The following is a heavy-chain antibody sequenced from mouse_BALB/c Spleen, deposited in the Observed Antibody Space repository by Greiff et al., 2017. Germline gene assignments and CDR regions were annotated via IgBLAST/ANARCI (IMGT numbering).Heavy chain of an antibody. CDR2: ISSGGSYT. V-gene: IGHV5-9-4*01. Sequence: EVMLVESGGGLVKPGGSLKLSCAASGFTFSSYAMSWVRQSPEKRLEWVAEISSGGSYTYYPDTVTGRFTISRDNAKNTLYLEMSSLRSEDTAMYYCARSDGNYYAMDYWGQGTSVTVSS. J-gene: IGHJ4*01. D-gene: IGHD2-1*01. CDR1: GFTFSSYA. CDR3: ARSDGNYYAMDY.